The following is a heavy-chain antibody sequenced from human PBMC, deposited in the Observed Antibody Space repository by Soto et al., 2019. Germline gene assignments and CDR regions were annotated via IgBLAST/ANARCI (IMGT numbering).Heavy chain of an antibody. J-gene: IGHJ3*01. CDR2: IDPTDSFT. V-gene: IGHV5-10-1*01. D-gene: IGHD2-15*01. CDR1: GYKFTTFW. CDR3: ARPASGGSRDAFDV. Sequence: ESLKISCKASGYKFTTFWLNWVRRTPGKGLEWLGRIDPTDSFTNYSPPFEGHVTISVDRSISTAYLQWNSLQASDTAIYYCARPASGGSRDAFDVSGQGTTFTVS.